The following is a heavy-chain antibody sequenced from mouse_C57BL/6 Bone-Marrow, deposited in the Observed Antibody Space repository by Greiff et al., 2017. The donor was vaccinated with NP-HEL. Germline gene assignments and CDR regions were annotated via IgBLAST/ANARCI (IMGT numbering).Heavy chain of an antibody. Sequence: EVKLMESGGGLVQPGGSLKLSCAASGIDFSRYWMSWVRRAPGKGLEWIGEINPDSSTINYAPSLKDKFIISRANAKNTLYLQMSKVRSEDKALYDCARPEYYGSSYYWYLDVWGTGTTVTVSS. CDR3: ARPEYYGSSYYWYLDV. D-gene: IGHD1-1*01. V-gene: IGHV4-1*01. CDR2: INPDSSTI. CDR1: GIDFSRYW. J-gene: IGHJ1*03.